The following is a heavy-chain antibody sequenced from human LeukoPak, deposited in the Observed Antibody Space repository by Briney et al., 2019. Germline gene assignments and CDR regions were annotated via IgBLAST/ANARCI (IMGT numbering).Heavy chain of an antibody. V-gene: IGHV4-38-2*01. CDR3: ARVSSDWFYFRS. CDR1: GYFISSGNY. CDR2: IYHSGST. Sequence: SETLSLTCAVSGYFISSGNYWGWIRQPPGKGLEWIGSIYHSGSTYYNPSLKSRVTISVDTSKNQFSLKLNSVTATDTAVYYCARVSSDWFYFRSWGQGTLVTVSS. D-gene: IGHD3-9*01. J-gene: IGHJ4*02.